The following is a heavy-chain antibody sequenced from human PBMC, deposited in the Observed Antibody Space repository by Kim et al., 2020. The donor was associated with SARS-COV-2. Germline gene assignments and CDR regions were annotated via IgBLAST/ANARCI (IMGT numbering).Heavy chain of an antibody. V-gene: IGHV5-10-1*01. CDR1: GYSFTSYW. Sequence: GESLKISCKGSGYSFTSYWISWVRQMPGKGLEWMGRIDPSDSYTNYSPSFQGHVTISADKSISTAYLQWSSLKASDTAMYYCARRSFGPSANYYGMDVWGQGTTVTVSS. J-gene: IGHJ6*02. CDR2: IDPSDSYT. CDR3: ARRSFGPSANYYGMDV. D-gene: IGHD3-10*01.